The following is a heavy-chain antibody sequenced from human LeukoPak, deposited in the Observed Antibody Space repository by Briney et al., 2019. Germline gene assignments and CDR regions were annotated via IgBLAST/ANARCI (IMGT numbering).Heavy chain of an antibody. CDR2: INHSGST. CDR1: GGSFSGYY. V-gene: IGHV4-34*01. Sequence: SETLSLTCAVYGGSFSGYYWSWIRQPPGKGLEWIGEINHSGSTNYNPSLKSRVTISVDTSKNQFSLKLSSVTAADTAVYYCAREKTIFGVVIDNFDYWGQGTLVTASS. CDR3: AREKTIFGVVIDNFDY. D-gene: IGHD3-3*01. J-gene: IGHJ4*02.